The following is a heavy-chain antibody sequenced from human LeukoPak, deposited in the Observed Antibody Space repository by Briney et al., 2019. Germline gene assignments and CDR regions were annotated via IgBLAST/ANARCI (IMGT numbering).Heavy chain of an antibody. CDR3: AREIVVVDI. CDR1: GFTFSSYA. CDR2: ILYDGSNK. V-gene: IGHV3-30-3*01. J-gene: IGHJ4*02. Sequence: PGGSLRLSCAASGFTFSSYAMHWVRQAPGKGLEWVAIILYDGSNKYYADSVKGRFTISRDNSKNTLYVQMKSLRAEDTAVYYCAREIVVVDIWGQGTLVTVSS. D-gene: IGHD1-26*01.